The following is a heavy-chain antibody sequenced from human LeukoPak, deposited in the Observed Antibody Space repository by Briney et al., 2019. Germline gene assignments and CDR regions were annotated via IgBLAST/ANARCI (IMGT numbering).Heavy chain of an antibody. Sequence: SETLSLTCTVSGGSISSSDYYWGWIRQPPGKGLEWIGSIYYRGSTYYNPSLKSRVTISVDTSKNQFSLKLSSVTAADTAVYYCASIALQWSQIDYWGQGTLVTVSS. CDR2: IYYRGST. D-gene: IGHD5-24*01. J-gene: IGHJ4*02. CDR1: GGSISSSDYY. CDR3: ASIALQWSQIDY. V-gene: IGHV4-39*07.